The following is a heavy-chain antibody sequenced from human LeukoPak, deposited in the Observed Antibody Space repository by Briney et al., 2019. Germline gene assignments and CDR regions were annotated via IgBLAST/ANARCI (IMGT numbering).Heavy chain of an antibody. V-gene: IGHV3-7*01. Sequence: GGSLRLSCAASGFAFSTYWMDWVRQAPGKGLGWVGNINQDGSVKHYVEYVRGRLTISRDNAKNSLYLQMNSLRAEDTAVYYCARDPSKWEPPYFDSWGQGALVTVSS. CDR3: ARDPSKWEPPYFDS. CDR1: GFAFSTYW. D-gene: IGHD1-26*01. CDR2: INQDGSVK. J-gene: IGHJ4*02.